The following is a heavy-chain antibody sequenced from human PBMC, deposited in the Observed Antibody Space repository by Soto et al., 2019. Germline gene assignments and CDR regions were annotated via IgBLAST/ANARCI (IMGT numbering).Heavy chain of an antibody. V-gene: IGHV3-30*03. J-gene: IGHJ4*02. CDR2: ISDEGSNK. D-gene: IGHD4-17*01. CDR3: ASSTHYGDYDC. CDR1: GFTFSDYS. Sequence: SLRLSCAASGFTFSDYSMHWVRQAPGKGLEWVALISDEGSNKYYPDSVKGRFTISRDNPKNTLYLQMNSLRAEDTAVYYCASSTHYGDYDCWGQGTLVTVSS.